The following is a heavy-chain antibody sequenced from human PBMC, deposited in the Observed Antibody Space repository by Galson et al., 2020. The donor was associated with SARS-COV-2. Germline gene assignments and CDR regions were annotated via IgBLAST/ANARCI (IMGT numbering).Heavy chain of an antibody. V-gene: IGHV4-34*01. CDR3: ARGQRGVVPSPVLGLGPFYPYFYMDV. D-gene: IGHD2-2*02. CDR1: GGSFSGHY. CDR2: INHGGNS. J-gene: IGHJ6*03. Sequence: SETLSLTCAVYGGSFSGHYWSWIRQAPGKGLEWIGEINHGGNSNYNPSLKSRVRLLVDTSKNQFSLKLKSVTAADTAIYFCARGQRGVVPSPVLGLGPFYPYFYMDVWAKGTTVTVSS.